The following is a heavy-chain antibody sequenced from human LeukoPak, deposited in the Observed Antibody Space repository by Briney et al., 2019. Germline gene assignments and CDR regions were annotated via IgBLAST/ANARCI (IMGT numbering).Heavy chain of an antibody. J-gene: IGHJ4*02. CDR1: GFTFSSYA. CDR2: ISSSSSTI. CDR3: ARTMAGIGEAFDY. D-gene: IGHD6-19*01. V-gene: IGHV3-48*02. Sequence: GGSLRLSCAASGFTFSSYAMNWVRQAPGKGLEWVSYISSSSSTIYYADSVKGRFTISRDNAKNSLYLQMNSLRDEDTAVYYCARTMAGIGEAFDYWGQGTLVTVSS.